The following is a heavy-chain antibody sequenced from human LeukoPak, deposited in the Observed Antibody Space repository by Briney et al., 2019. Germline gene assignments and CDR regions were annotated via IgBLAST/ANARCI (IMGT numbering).Heavy chain of an antibody. D-gene: IGHD1-26*01. J-gene: IGHJ4*02. CDR3: AKIRGSGSYHFDY. V-gene: IGHV3-23*01. CDR2: ISGSGGDT. CDR1: GFTFSNYA. Sequence: AGGSLRLSCAASGFTFSNYAMNWVRQAPGKGLEWVSSISGSGGDTYYADSVKGRFTISRDNSKNTLYLQMNSLRAEDTAVYYCAKIRGSGSYHFDYWGQGTLVTVSS.